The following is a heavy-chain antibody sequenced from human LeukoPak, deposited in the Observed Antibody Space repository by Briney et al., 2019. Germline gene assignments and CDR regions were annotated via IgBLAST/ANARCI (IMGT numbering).Heavy chain of an antibody. V-gene: IGHV3-20*04. CDR2: INWTGDVK. J-gene: IGHJ6*03. D-gene: IGHD5-12*01. Sequence: PGGSLRLSCAASGFTFYDYGFRWVRQVPGKGLEWVANINWTGDVKAYADSVKGRFTTSRDTTKNSVLLQMKSLRDEDTALYYCARAAVDIVADYFYYFDVWGKGTTVIVSS. CDR3: ARAAVDIVADYFYYFDV. CDR1: GFTFYDYG.